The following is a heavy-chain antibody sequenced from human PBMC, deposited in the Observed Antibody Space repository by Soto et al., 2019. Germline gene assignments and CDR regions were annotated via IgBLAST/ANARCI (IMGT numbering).Heavy chain of an antibody. D-gene: IGHD3-10*01. Sequence: GASVKVSCKASGYTFTGYYMHWVRQAPGQGLEWMGWINPNSGGTNYAQKFQGRVTMTRDTSISTAYMELSRLRSDDTAVYYCARGIIDYYGSGSYPNNWFDPWGQGTLVTVPQ. CDR2: INPNSGGT. CDR3: ARGIIDYYGSGSYPNNWFDP. J-gene: IGHJ5*02. CDR1: GYTFTGYY. V-gene: IGHV1-2*02.